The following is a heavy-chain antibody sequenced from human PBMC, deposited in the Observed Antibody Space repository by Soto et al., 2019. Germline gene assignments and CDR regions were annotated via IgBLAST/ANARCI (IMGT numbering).Heavy chain of an antibody. J-gene: IGHJ5*02. CDR2: IYYLGRT. D-gene: IGHD3-10*01. CDR1: GGSIGTYY. Sequence: QVQLQESGPGLVKPSETLSLTCTLSGGSIGTYYWNWIRQPPGKGLEWIGYIYYLGRTNYNPSLRSRVTMSIDTSKNQFSLRRSSVTAADTAVYYCVRDVHPLGWFDPWGQGTLVTVSS. CDR3: VRDVHPLGWFDP. V-gene: IGHV4-59*01.